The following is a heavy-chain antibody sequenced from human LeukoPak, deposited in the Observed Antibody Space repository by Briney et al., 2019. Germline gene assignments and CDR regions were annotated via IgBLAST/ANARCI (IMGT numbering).Heavy chain of an antibody. CDR1: GGSITIADYR. CDR2: IYYSGST. Sequence: PSETLSLTCTVSGGSITIADYRWAWIRQPPGKGLEWTASIYYSGSTHYNPALKSRVYISVDTSKSQFSLKLSSVTAADTAVYYCARQIGRGLWAFDYWGQGTPVTVSS. D-gene: IGHD2-21*01. V-gene: IGHV4-39*01. J-gene: IGHJ4*02. CDR3: ARQIGRGLWAFDY.